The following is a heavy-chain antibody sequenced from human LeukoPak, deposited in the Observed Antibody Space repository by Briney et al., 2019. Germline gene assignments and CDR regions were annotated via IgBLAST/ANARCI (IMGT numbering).Heavy chain of an antibody. V-gene: IGHV3-7*01. Sequence: GGSLRLSCAASGFTFSNSWMTWIRQAPEKGLESVASIKPDGSEKYYVDSVKGRFTISRDNAKNSLYPQMNSLRAEDTALYYCARDPAWGAFDIWGQGTMATVSS. J-gene: IGHJ3*02. D-gene: IGHD7-27*01. CDR2: IKPDGSEK. CDR3: ARDPAWGAFDI. CDR1: GFTFSNSW.